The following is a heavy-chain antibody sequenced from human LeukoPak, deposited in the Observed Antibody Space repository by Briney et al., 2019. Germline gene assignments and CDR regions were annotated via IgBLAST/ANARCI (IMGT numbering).Heavy chain of an antibody. CDR1: GYRFTSYW. D-gene: IGHD5-24*01. CDR2: IYAGDSDT. CDR3: ARGKYGYNYDY. J-gene: IGHJ4*02. V-gene: IGHV5-51*01. Sequence: GESLKISCEGSGYRFTSYWIGWVRQMPGKGLEWMGIIYAGDSDTRYSPSFQGQVTISADKSISTAYLQWSGLKASDTAMYYCARGKYGYNYDYWGQGTLVTVSS.